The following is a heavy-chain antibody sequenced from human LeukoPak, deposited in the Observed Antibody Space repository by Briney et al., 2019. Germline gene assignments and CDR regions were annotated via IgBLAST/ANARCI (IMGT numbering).Heavy chain of an antibody. J-gene: IGHJ6*03. CDR3: ARSGTTYIAAAGSTNFNYYYYYMDV. V-gene: IGHV3-30*02. CDR1: GFTFSTYG. D-gene: IGHD6-13*01. Sequence: GGSLRLSCAASGFTFSTYGMHWVRQAPGKGLEWVAFIRYDGRNKYYADSVKGRFTISRDNSKNTLCLQMNSLRAEDTAVYYCARSGTTYIAAAGSTNFNYYYYYMDVWGKGTTVTVSS. CDR2: IRYDGRNK.